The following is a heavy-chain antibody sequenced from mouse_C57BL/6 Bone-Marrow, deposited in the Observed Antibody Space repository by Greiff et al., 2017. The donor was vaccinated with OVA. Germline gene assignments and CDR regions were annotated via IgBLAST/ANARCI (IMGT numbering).Heavy chain of an antibody. V-gene: IGHV1-50*01. J-gene: IGHJ2*01. CDR2: IDPSDSYT. CDR1: GYTFTSYW. D-gene: IGHD1-1*01. Sequence: QVQLQQPGAELVKPGASVKLSCKASGYTFTSYWMQWVKQRPGQGLEWIGEIDPSDSYTNYNQKFKGKATLTVDTSSSPAYMQLSSLTSEDSAVYYCARSVYYYGSSFWGQGTTLTVSS. CDR3: ARSVYYYGSSF.